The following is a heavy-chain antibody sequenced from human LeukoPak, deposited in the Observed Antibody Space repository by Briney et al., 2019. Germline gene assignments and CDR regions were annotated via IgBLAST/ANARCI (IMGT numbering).Heavy chain of an antibody. J-gene: IGHJ5*02. Sequence: SETLSLTCAGYGGSFSGYYWSWIRQPPGKGREWMGEINHSGSTNYNPSLKSRVTISLDTSKNQFSLKLSSVTAADTAVYYCARDGERRGWFDPWGQGTLVTVSS. CDR1: GGSFSGYY. D-gene: IGHD4-17*01. CDR2: INHSGST. V-gene: IGHV4-34*01. CDR3: ARDGERRGWFDP.